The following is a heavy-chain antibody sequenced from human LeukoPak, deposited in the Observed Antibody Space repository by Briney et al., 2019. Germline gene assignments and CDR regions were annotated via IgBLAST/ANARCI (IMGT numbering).Heavy chain of an antibody. V-gene: IGHV3-66*02. D-gene: IGHD2-15*01. CDR1: AFAVRTNA. J-gene: IGHJ5*02. Sequence: GGSLRLSCAASAFAVRTNAMTWVRQAPGKGLEWLSMIYDGDITDYADSVKGRFSISRDSSKNTLYLQMNSLRTEDTAVYYCAKVVPRLDGNSFDPWGQGTLVTVSS. CDR3: AKVVPRLDGNSFDP. CDR2: IYDGDIT.